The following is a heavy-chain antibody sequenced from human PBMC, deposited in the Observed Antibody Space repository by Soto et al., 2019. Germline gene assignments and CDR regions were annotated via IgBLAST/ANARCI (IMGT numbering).Heavy chain of an antibody. J-gene: IGHJ6*04. Sequence: HPGGSLRLSCAASGFTFSSYAMSWFRQAPGKGLEWVSYISSSSSTIYYADSVKGRFTISRDNAKNSLYLQMNSLRDEDTAVYYCARNYDFWSGYYGMDVWGKGTTVTVPS. CDR3: ARNYDFWSGYYGMDV. V-gene: IGHV3-48*02. CDR1: GFTFSSYA. D-gene: IGHD3-3*01. CDR2: ISSSSSTI.